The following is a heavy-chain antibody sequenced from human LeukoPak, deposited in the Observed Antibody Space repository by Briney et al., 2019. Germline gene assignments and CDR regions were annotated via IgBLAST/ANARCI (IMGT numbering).Heavy chain of an antibody. CDR3: ARGSGENYFDY. J-gene: IGHJ4*02. CDR1: GGSISSGGYS. V-gene: IGHV4-31*03. Sequence: PSETLSLTCTVSGGSISSGGYSWSWIRQHPGKGLEWIGYIYYSGSTYYNPSLKSRVTISVDTSKNQFSLKLSSVTAADTAVYYCARGSGENYFDYWGQGTLVTVSS. CDR2: IYYSGST.